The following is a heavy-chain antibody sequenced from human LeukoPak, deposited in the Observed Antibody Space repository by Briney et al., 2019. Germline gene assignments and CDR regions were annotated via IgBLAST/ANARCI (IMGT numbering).Heavy chain of an antibody. CDR2: ISCDVSIT. V-gene: IGHV3-30*04. D-gene: IGHD2-15*01. J-gene: IGHJ1*01. Sequence: GGSPRLSCTASGFTFSTYAMHWVRQAPGKGLEWVAVISCDVSITYYADSVKGRFTIPRDNSKNTLYLQMNSLRAEDTAVYYCARYCSGGSCQHWGQGTLVTVSS. CDR3: ARYCSGGSCQH. CDR1: GFTFSTYA.